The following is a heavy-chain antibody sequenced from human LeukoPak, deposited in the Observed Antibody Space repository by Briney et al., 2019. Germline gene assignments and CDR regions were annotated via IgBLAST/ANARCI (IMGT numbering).Heavy chain of an antibody. V-gene: IGHV1-69*05. J-gene: IGHJ1*01. CDR3: ARAAMEYSSSWYMFFQH. CDR2: IIPIFGTT. Sequence: ASVKVSCKASGGTFSSYAISWVRQAPGQGLEWMGGIIPIFGTTNYAQKFQGRVTITTDESTSTAYMELSSLRSEDTAVYYCARAAMEYSSSWYMFFQHWGQGTLVTVSS. D-gene: IGHD6-13*01. CDR1: GGTFSSYA.